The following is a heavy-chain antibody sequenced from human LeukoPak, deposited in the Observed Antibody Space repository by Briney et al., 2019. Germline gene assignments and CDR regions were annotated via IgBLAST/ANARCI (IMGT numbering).Heavy chain of an antibody. V-gene: IGHV6-1*01. CDR1: GDSVSSNTVA. CDR3: ARSGYTSTWPFYW. D-gene: IGHD6-13*01. J-gene: IGHJ4*02. CDR2: TYYRSKWYN. Sequence: SQTLSLTCAISGDSVSSNTVAWNWIRQSPSRGLEWLGRTYYRSKWYNDYAVSVKSRITINPDTSKNQFSLQLNSLTSEDTAVYYCARSGYTSTWPFYWWGQGTLVHVFS.